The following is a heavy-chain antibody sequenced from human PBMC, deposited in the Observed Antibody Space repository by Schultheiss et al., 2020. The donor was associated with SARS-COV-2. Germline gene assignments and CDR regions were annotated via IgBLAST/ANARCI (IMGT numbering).Heavy chain of an antibody. J-gene: IGHJ4*02. D-gene: IGHD2-2*01. V-gene: IGHV3-NL1*01. CDR1: GFTFSSYG. CDR2: IYSGGST. CDR3: VKDDRCSSTSCYSGDY. Sequence: GGSLRLSCAASGFTFSSYGMHWVRQAPGKGLEWVAVIYSGGSTYYADSVKGRFTISRDTCKNTLYLHMNSLRAEDTAVYYCVKDDRCSSTSCYSGDYWGQGTLVTVSS.